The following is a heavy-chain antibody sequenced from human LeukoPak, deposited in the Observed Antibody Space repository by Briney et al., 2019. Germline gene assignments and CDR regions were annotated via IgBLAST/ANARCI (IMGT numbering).Heavy chain of an antibody. V-gene: IGHV3-30*02. CDR2: IRYDGSNK. CDR3: ARDTIVVVVAATKDYGMDV. J-gene: IGHJ6*02. CDR1: GFTFSSYW. Sequence: GGSLRLSCAASGFTFSSYWMHWVRQAPGKGLEWVAFIRYDGSNKYYADSVKGRFTISRDNAKNSLYLQMNSLRAEDTAVYYCARDTIVVVVAATKDYGMDVWGQGTTVTVSS. D-gene: IGHD2-15*01.